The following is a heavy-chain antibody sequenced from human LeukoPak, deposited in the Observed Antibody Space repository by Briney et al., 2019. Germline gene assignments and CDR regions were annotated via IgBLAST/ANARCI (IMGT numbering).Heavy chain of an antibody. Sequence: PGGSLRLSCAASGFTFSSYAMSWVRQAPGTGLEWVSTISGSGDSTFYADSVKGRFTISRDNSKNTLYLQMNSLRAEDTAVYYCAKDENTMIVVVRSPLSWFDPWGQGTLVTVSS. D-gene: IGHD3-22*01. V-gene: IGHV3-23*01. CDR3: AKDENTMIVVVRSPLSWFDP. CDR2: ISGSGDST. J-gene: IGHJ5*02. CDR1: GFTFSSYA.